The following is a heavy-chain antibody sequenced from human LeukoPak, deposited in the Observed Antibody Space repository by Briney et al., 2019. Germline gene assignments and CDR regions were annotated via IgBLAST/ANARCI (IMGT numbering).Heavy chain of an antibody. CDR1: GGSISGYY. V-gene: IGHV4-59*01. CDR3: ASSSWYFAPGRLDY. CDR2: IYYSGIT. D-gene: IGHD6-13*01. J-gene: IGHJ4*02. Sequence: PSETLSLTCTVSGGSISGYYWSWIRQPPGKGLEWIGYIYYSGITNYNPSLKSRVTISVDTSKNQFSLKLSSVTAADTAVYYCASSSWYFAPGRLDYWGQGTLVTVSS.